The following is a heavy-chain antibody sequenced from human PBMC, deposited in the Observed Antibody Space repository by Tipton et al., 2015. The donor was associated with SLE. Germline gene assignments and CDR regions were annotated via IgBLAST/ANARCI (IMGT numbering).Heavy chain of an antibody. CDR1: GVSFTSSSYY. Sequence: TLSLTCTVSGVSFTSSSYYWGWIRQPPGKGLEWIGNIYFSGRTNYNPTLKSRVTISVDTSKSQFSLKLRSVTAADTAFYYCARRTSGYAPDYWGQGTLVTVSS. J-gene: IGHJ4*02. V-gene: IGHV4-39*07. CDR2: IYFSGRT. D-gene: IGHD5-12*01. CDR3: ARRTSGYAPDY.